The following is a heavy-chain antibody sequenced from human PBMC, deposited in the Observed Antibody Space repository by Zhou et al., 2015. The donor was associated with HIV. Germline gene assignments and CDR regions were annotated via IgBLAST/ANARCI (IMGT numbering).Heavy chain of an antibody. D-gene: IGHD2-21*02. CDR3: ARVDVTLWYFDP. CDR2: IIPLSGAT. V-gene: IGHV1-69*01. J-gene: IGHJ2*01. CDR1: GGTFSSYA. Sequence: QVQLVQSGAEVKKPGSSVKVSCKASGGTFSSYAIGWVRQAPGQGLEWMGGIIPLSGATSYAHKFQDRLTITADESTSTAYMELSSLRYEDTAIYYCARVDVTLWYFDPWGRGTLVSVSS.